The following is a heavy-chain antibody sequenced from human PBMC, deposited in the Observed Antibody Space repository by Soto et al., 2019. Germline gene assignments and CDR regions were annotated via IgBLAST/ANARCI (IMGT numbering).Heavy chain of an antibody. CDR1: GFTFSNYW. Sequence: EVQLVESGGGLVQPGVSLRLSCAASGFTFSNYWMAWFRQAPGKGLEWVANIKEDGSEKYYVGSVRGRFTISRDNAKDSLYLQMTSLRAEDTAVYCCASGSSWRFGPWGQGTLVTVSS. V-gene: IGHV3-7*01. D-gene: IGHD6-13*01. J-gene: IGHJ5*02. CDR2: IKEDGSEK. CDR3: ASGSSWRFGP.